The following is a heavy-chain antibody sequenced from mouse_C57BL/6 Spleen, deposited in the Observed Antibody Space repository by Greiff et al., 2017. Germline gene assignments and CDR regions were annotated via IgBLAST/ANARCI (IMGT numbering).Heavy chain of an antibody. CDR2: IDPSDSET. D-gene: IGHD1-1*01. Sequence: QVQLQQPGAELVRPGSSVKLSCKASGYTFTSYWMHWVKQRPIQGLEWIGNIDPSDSETHYNQQFKDKATLTVDKSNSTAYMQLRSLTSEDSAVYYCARNYYGSSYHYFDYWGQGTTLTVSS. J-gene: IGHJ2*01. V-gene: IGHV1-52*01. CDR3: ARNYYGSSYHYFDY. CDR1: GYTFTSYW.